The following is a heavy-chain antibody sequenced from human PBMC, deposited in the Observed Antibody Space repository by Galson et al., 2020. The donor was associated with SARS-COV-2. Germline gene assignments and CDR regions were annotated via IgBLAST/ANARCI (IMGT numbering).Heavy chain of an antibody. J-gene: IGHJ6*02. CDR1: GGSISSGGYY. CDR3: ARDCSSTSCSTYYYYGMDV. V-gene: IGHV4-31*03. CDR2: IYYSGST. D-gene: IGHD2-2*01. Sequence: SETLSLTCTVSGGSISSGGYYWSWIRQHPGKGLEWIGYIYYSGSTYYNPSLKSRVTISVDTSKNQFSLKLSSVTAADTAVYYCARDCSSTSCSTYYYYGMDVWGQGTTVTVSS.